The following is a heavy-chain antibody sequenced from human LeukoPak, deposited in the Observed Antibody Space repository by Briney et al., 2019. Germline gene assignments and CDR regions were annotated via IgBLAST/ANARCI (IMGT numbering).Heavy chain of an antibody. D-gene: IGHD3-10*01. CDR3: AKDSKRWKTYYYEAGSYYFDY. Sequence: PGGSPRLSCAASGFTFSSYWMSWVRQAPGKGLEWVAFIRYDGSNKYYADSVKGRFTISRDNSKNTLYLQMNSLRPEDTAVYYCAKDSKRWKTYYYEAGSYYFDYWGQGTRVTVSS. CDR2: IRYDGSNK. V-gene: IGHV3-30*02. CDR1: GFTFSSYW. J-gene: IGHJ4*02.